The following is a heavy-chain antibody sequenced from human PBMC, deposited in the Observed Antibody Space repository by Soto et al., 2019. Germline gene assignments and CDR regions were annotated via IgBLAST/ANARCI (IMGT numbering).Heavy chain of an antibody. CDR2: TYYRSKWYN. Sequence: SQTLSLTCAISGDSVSSNSAAWNWIRQSPAIGLEWLGRTYYRSKWYNDYAVSVKSRITINPDTSKNEFSLQLNSVTPEDTAVYYCARSGGLGYCSGGSCYHGLSNYNWFDPWGQGTLVTVSS. J-gene: IGHJ5*02. V-gene: IGHV6-1*01. D-gene: IGHD2-15*01. CDR1: GDSVSSNSAA. CDR3: ARSGGLGYCSGGSCYHGLSNYNWFDP.